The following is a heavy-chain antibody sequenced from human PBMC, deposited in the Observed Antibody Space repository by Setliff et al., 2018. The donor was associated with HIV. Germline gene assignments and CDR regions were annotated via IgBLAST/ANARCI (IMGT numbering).Heavy chain of an antibody. CDR3: ARYLYSDDCKGGGAFDI. CDR1: GGSFSGYY. Sequence: SETLSLTCDVYGGSFSGYYWSWIRQPPGMGLEWIGKINHSVSPNYNPSLKSRVTISVDTSRNQFSLKLKSVTDADTAVYYCARYLYSDDCKGGGAFDIWGQGTMVT. V-gene: IGHV4-34*01. D-gene: IGHD2-15*01. CDR2: INHSVSP. J-gene: IGHJ3*02.